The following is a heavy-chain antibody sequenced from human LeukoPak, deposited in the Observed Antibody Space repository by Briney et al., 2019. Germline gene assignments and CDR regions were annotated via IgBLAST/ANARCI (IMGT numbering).Heavy chain of an antibody. CDR2: ISGSGGST. J-gene: IGHJ6*02. CDR3: AKDQGIVVVPAVLYYYGMDV. D-gene: IGHD2-2*01. Sequence: GGSLRLSCAASGFPFSSYSINWVRQAPGKGLEWVSAISGSGGSTYYADSVKGRFTISRDNSKNTLYLQMNSLRAEDTAVYYCAKDQGIVVVPAVLYYYGMDVWGQGTTVTVSS. V-gene: IGHV3-23*01. CDR1: GFPFSSYS.